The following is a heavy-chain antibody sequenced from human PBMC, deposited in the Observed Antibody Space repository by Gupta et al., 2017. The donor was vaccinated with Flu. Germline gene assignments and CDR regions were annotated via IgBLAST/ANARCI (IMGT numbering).Heavy chain of an antibody. CDR1: GFRFSDFS. V-gene: IGHV3-21*01. J-gene: IGHJ3*02. D-gene: IGHD2-2*03. CDR3: ARDMDHSRSTFDI. Sequence: EVQLVESGGGLVKPGGSLRLSCAASGFRFSDFSMTWVRQAPGKGLEWVSSISSSSRKIYYADSLKGRFTISRDNAKKSLYLQMIGLRAEDTAIYYCARDMDHSRSTFDIWGQGTLVTVSS. CDR2: ISSSSRKI.